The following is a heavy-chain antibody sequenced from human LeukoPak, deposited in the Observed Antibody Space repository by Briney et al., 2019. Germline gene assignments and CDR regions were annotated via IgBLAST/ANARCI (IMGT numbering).Heavy chain of an antibody. D-gene: IGHD3-10*01. CDR2: ISNTRTYI. J-gene: IGHJ6*02. CDR1: GFSFRDYS. V-gene: IGHV3-21*01. CDR3: AIPPLSGTGSSRPLAGMDV. Sequence: GGSLRLSCDASGFSFRDYSMNWVRQAPGKGLEWVSSISNTRTYIYYADSVKGRFTISRDNARNSLYLQMNSLRAEDTAVYYCAIPPLSGTGSSRPLAGMDVWGQGTTVTASS.